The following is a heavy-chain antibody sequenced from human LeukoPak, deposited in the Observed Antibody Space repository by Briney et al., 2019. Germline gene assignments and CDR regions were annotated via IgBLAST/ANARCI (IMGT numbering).Heavy chain of an antibody. CDR1: GFTFSSYG. CDR3: ARDHHGDSNEGADY. Sequence: GGSLRLSCAASGFTFSSYGMHWVRQAPGKGLEWVAVIWYDGSNKYYADSVKGRFTISRDNSKNTLYLQMNSLRAEDTAVYYCARDHHGDSNEGADYWGQGTLVTVSS. V-gene: IGHV3-33*01. J-gene: IGHJ4*02. D-gene: IGHD4-17*01. CDR2: IWYDGSNK.